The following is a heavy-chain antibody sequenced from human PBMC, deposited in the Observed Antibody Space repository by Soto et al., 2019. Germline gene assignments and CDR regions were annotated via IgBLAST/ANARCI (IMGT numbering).Heavy chain of an antibody. CDR1: VFTFSSYA. D-gene: IGHD2-2*01. Sequence: PVGSLRLSCASSVFTFSSYAIHWFLQAPVNGLEWVAVISYDGSNKYYSDSVKGRFTISIDNSKNTLYLQMNSLRAEDTAVYYCERVINRTRQGTEAWGKRNT. CDR3: ERVINRTRQGTEA. CDR2: ISYDGSNK. V-gene: IGHV3-30-3*01. J-gene: IGHJ6*04.